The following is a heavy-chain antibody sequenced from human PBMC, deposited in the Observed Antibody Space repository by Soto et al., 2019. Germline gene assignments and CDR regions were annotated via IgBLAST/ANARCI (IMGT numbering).Heavy chain of an antibody. D-gene: IGHD3-9*01. CDR2: ITTFNGNT. CDR3: VRDRYAYFDPPASDY. V-gene: IGHV1-18*01. J-gene: IGHJ4*02. Sequence: QVQLMQSGPEVKKPGASMRVSCKTSGYSFTNFGISWVRQAPGQGLEWMGWITTFNGNTNYAQRFQGRMTVTSETSTSTVYMELTSLTSDDTAVYYCVRDRYAYFDPPASDYWCQGNLVTVSS. CDR1: GYSFTNFG.